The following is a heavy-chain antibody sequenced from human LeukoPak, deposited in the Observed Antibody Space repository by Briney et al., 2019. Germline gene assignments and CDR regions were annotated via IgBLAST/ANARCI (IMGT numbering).Heavy chain of an antibody. CDR2: ISSTGAYM. Sequence: GGSLRLSCAASGFAFGDFSINWVRQAPGKGLEWVSAISSTGAYMYYADSVRGRFTISRDNAKSTLFLQMTGLTAEDTAVYYCAPRDRHDHSGQGTQVIVSS. D-gene: IGHD5-24*01. CDR1: GFAFGDFS. CDR3: APRDRHDH. V-gene: IGHV3-21*01. J-gene: IGHJ4*02.